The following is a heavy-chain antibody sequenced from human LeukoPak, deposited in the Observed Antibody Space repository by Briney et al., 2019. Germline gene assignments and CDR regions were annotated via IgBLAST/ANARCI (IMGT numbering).Heavy chain of an antibody. CDR1: GFTFSSYG. V-gene: IGHV3-30*18. Sequence: GGALRLSCAASGFTFSSYGMHWVRQAPGKGLEWGAVISYDGSNKYYAESVKGRFTISRDNSKNTLYLQMNSVRAEETAVYYCAQALSFGRPFDYWGQGTLVTVSS. CDR3: AQALSFGRPFDY. D-gene: IGHD3-10*01. J-gene: IGHJ4*02. CDR2: ISYDGSNK.